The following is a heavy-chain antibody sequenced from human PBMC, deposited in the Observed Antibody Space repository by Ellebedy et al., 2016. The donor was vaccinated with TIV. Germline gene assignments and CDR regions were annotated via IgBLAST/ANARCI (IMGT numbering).Heavy chain of an antibody. Sequence: AASVKVSCKASGGTFSSYAISWARQAPGQGLEWMGGIIPIFGTANYAQKFQGRVTITADESTSTAYMELSSLRSEDTAVYYCASGEQWLAPAYWGQGTLVTVSS. CDR1: GGTFSSYA. V-gene: IGHV1-69*13. J-gene: IGHJ4*02. CDR3: ASGEQWLAPAY. CDR2: IIPIFGTA. D-gene: IGHD6-19*01.